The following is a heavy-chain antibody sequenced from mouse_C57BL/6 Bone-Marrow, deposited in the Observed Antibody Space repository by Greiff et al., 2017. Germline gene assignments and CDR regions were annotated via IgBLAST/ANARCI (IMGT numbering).Heavy chain of an antibody. D-gene: IGHD2-9*01. CDR3: ARSYYGYDGAWFAY. Sequence: QVQLQQPGAELVKPGASVKLSCKASGYTFTSYWMHWEKQRPGQGLEWIGMIHPNSGSTNYNEKFKSKATLTVDKSSSTAYMQLSSLTSEDSAVYYCARSYYGYDGAWFAYWGQGTLVTVSA. V-gene: IGHV1-64*01. CDR1: GYTFTSYW. CDR2: IHPNSGST. J-gene: IGHJ3*01.